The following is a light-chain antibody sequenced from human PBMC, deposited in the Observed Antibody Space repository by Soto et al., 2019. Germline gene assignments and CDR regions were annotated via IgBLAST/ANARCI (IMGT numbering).Light chain of an antibody. Sequence: DNQMTQSPSSLSASVGDRVTITCRASQGIGTLLAWYQQRPGKVPKLLVYAASTLRSGVPSRLSGSGSGTDFNLTISSLQPEDVATYYCQKYNAAQWTFAQAPKVEV. CDR3: QKYNAAQWT. J-gene: IGKJ1*01. CDR1: QGIGTL. CDR2: AAS. V-gene: IGKV1-27*01.